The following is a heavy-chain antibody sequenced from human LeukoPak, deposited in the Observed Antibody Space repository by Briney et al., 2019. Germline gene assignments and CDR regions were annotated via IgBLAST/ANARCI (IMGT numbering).Heavy chain of an antibody. V-gene: IGHV4-4*07. CDR3: ARGVSSGPFSYYYMDV. J-gene: IGHJ6*03. CDR2: IYTSGST. D-gene: IGHD6-25*01. CDR1: GGSISSYY. Sequence: SETLSLTCTVSGGSISSYYWSWIRQPAGKGLEWIGRIYTSGSTNYNPSLKSRVTMSVDTSKNQFSLKLSSVTAADTAVYYCARGVSSGPFSYYYMDVWGKGTTVTVSS.